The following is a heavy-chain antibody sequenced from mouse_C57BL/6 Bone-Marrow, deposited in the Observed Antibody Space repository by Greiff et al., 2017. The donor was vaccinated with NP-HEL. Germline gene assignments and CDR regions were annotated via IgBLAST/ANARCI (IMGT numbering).Heavy chain of an antibody. CDR3: ARPITTVVAPHYAMDY. CDR2: IYPGDGDT. V-gene: IGHV1-80*01. CDR1: GYAFSSYW. D-gene: IGHD1-1*01. J-gene: IGHJ4*01. Sequence: QVQLQQSGAELVKPGASVKISCKASGYAFSSYWMNWVKQRPGKGLEWIGLIYPGDGDTNYNGKFKGKATLTADKSSSTAYMQLSSLTSEDSAVYFCARPITTVVAPHYAMDYWGQGTSVTVSS.